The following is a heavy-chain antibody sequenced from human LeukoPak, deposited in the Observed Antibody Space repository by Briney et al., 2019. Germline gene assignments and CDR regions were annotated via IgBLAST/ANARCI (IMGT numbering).Heavy chain of an antibody. V-gene: IGHV3-73*01. CDR1: GFTFSGSA. CDR3: TRHGSYCSGGSCYSSFDY. CDR2: IRSKANSYAT. J-gene: IGHJ4*02. Sequence: GGSLRLSCAASGFTFSGSAMHWVRQASGKGLEWVGRIRSKANSYATAYAASVKGRFIISRDDSKNTAYLQMNSLKTEDTAVYYCTRHGSYCSGGSCYSSFDYWGQGTLVTVSS. D-gene: IGHD2-15*01.